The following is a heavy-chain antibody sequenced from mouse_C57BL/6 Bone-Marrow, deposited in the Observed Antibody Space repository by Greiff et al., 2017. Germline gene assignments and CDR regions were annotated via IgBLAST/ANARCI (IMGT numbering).Heavy chain of an antibody. CDR3: TRDPLYYGSSPSWFAY. J-gene: IGHJ3*01. D-gene: IGHD1-1*01. CDR1: GFTFSSYA. V-gene: IGHV5-9-1*02. CDR2: ISSGGDYI. Sequence: DVMLVESGEGLVKPGGSLKLSCAASGFTFSSYAMSWVRQTPEKRLEWVAYISSGGDYIYYADTVKGRFTISRDNARNTLYLQMSSLKSEDTAMYYCTRDPLYYGSSPSWFAYWGQGTLVTVSA.